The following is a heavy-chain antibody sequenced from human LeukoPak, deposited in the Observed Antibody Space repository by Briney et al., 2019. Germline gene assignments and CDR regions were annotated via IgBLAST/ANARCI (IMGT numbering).Heavy chain of an antibody. D-gene: IGHD3-22*01. J-gene: IGHJ4*02. Sequence: GGSLRLSCAASGFTFDDYAMHWVRQAPGKGLEWVSGISWNSGSIGYADSVKGRFTISRDNAKNSLYLQMNSLRAEDTALYYCAKSETYYYDSSGYNFDYWGQGTLVTVSS. CDR3: AKSETYYYDSSGYNFDY. CDR1: GFTFDDYA. V-gene: IGHV3-9*01. CDR2: ISWNSGSI.